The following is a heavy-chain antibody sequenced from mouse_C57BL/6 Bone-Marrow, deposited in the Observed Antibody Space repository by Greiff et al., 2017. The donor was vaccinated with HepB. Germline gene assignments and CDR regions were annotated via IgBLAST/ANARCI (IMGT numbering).Heavy chain of an antibody. CDR3: ARWATTVVATWYFDV. D-gene: IGHD1-1*01. CDR2: IYPGDGDT. V-gene: IGHV1-80*01. Sequence: VQLQQSGAELVKPGASVKISCKASGYAFSSYWMNWVKQRPGKGLEWIGQIYPGDGDTNYNGKFKGKATLTADKSSSTAYMQLSSLTSEDSAVYFCARWATTVVATWYFDVWGTGTTVTVSS. CDR1: GYAFSSYW. J-gene: IGHJ1*03.